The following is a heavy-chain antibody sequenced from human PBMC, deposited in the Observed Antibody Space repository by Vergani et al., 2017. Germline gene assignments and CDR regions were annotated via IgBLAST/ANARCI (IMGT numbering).Heavy chain of an antibody. V-gene: IGHV1-2*02. CDR2: INPNSGGT. J-gene: IGHJ4*02. CDR1: GYTFTGYY. D-gene: IGHD3-10*01. Sequence: QVQLVQSGAEVKKPGASVKVSCKASGYTFTGYYMHWVRQAPGQGLEWMGWINPNSGGTNYAQKFQGRVTMTRDTSISTAYMELSRLRSDDTAVYYCARVGVDGFGELLYSKFDYWGQGTLVTVSS. CDR3: ARVGVDGFGELLYSKFDY.